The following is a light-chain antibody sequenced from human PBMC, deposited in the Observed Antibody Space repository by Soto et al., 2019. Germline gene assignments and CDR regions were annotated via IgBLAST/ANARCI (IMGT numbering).Light chain of an antibody. V-gene: IGKV3-15*01. CDR2: GAS. CDR1: QSVSSN. J-gene: IGKJ1*01. Sequence: EIVMTQSPATLSVSPGERATLSCRASQSVSSNLAWYQQKPGQAPRLLIYGASTRATGIAARFSGSASGTEFTLIISSLQSEDFAVYYCQQYNNWPRTFGQGTKVDIK. CDR3: QQYNNWPRT.